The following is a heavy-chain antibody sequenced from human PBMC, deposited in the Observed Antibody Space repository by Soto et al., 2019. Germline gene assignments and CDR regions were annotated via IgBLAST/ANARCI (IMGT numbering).Heavy chain of an antibody. CDR1: GGSISSSSFH. J-gene: IGHJ5*02. Sequence: PSETLSLTCTVSGGSISSSSFHWGSIRQPPGKGLEWIGSIYYSGSTYYSPSLKSRVTISVDTSKNQFSLKLSSVTAADTAVYYCARREWAAGPDWWFDPWGQGTLVTVSS. D-gene: IGHD6-13*01. CDR3: ARREWAAGPDWWFDP. CDR2: IYYSGST. V-gene: IGHV4-39*01.